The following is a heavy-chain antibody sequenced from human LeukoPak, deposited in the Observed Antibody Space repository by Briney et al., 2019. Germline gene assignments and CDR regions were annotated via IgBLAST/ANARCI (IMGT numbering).Heavy chain of an antibody. CDR1: GYTLTELS. CDR2: FDPEDGET. Sequence: ASVKVSCKVSGYTLTELSMHWVRQAPGKGLEWMGGFDPEDGETIYAQKFQGRVTMTEDTSTDTAYMELSSLRSEDTAVYYCATEYSSGWPPGPPFDYWGQGTLVTVSS. D-gene: IGHD6-19*01. CDR3: ATEYSSGWPPGPPFDY. J-gene: IGHJ4*02. V-gene: IGHV1-24*01.